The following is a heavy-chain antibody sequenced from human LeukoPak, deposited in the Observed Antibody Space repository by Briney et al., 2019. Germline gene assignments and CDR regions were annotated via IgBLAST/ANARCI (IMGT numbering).Heavy chain of an antibody. V-gene: IGHV4-31*02. D-gene: IGHD2-15*01. CDR1: GGSISNSGGFY. CDR3: ARISQSSGGFYY. Sequence: PSETLSLTCTVSGGSISNSGGFYRSWIRQHPGDGLEWIGFISYRGSTYYNPSLKSRVSMSVDTSRSQFSLRLTSVTDEDTAVYYCARISQSSGGFYYWGQGTLVTVSS. CDR2: ISYRGST. J-gene: IGHJ4*02.